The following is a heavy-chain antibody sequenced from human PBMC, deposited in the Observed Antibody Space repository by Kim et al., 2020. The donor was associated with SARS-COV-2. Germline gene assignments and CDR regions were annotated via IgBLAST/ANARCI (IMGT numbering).Heavy chain of an antibody. Sequence: GGSLRLSCAASGFTFSAHDMHWVRQAPGKGLECVSYIARGGGIIFYADSVKGRFTISRDDAKNSLYLQMNSLRAEDTAVYYCARGLAFCGGDCPWGRGTLVTVSA. V-gene: IGHV3-48*01. CDR1: GFTFSAHD. CDR3: ARGLAFCGGDCP. D-gene: IGHD2-21*02. J-gene: IGHJ5*02. CDR2: IARGGGII.